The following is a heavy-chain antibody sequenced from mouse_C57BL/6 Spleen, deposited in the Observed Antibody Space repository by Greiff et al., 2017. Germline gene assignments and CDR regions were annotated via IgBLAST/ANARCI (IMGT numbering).Heavy chain of an antibody. CDR2: IWTGGGT. V-gene: IGHV2-9-1*01. D-gene: IGHD1-1*01. CDR1: GFSLTSYA. CDR3: ARMEAVVYYYAMDY. J-gene: IGHJ4*01. Sequence: QVQLKESGPGLVAPSQSLSITCTVSGFSLTSYAISWVRQPPGKGLEWLGVIWTGGGTNYNSALKSRLSISKDNSKSQVFLKMNSLQTYDTARYYCARMEAVVYYYAMDYWGQGTSVTVSS.